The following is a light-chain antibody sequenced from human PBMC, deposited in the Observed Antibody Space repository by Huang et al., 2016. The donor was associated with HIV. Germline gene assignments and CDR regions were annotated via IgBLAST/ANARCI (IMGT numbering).Light chain of an antibody. V-gene: IGKV3-11*02. CDR2: DAS. Sequence: EIVLTQSPATLSLSPGERATLSCRASQDISNYLVWYQQKPGQAPRLLIFDASNRATGSPTRFSSSRSGRDFTLTISSLEPEDFAVYYCQQRSNWPPDTFGGGTKVEIK. CDR1: QDISNY. J-gene: IGKJ4*01. CDR3: QQRSNWPPDT.